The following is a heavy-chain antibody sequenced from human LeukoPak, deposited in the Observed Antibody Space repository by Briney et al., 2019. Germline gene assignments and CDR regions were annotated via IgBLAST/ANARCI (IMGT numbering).Heavy chain of an antibody. J-gene: IGHJ4*02. CDR3: ARGGLGISRGDYFGH. CDR1: SVSITNYY. D-gene: IGHD7-27*01. CDR2: IYHSGST. Sequence: SETLSLTCTVSSVSITNYYWSCIWQPPAKGLGRSGCIYHSGSTNYNPSLKSRVTMSVDTSKNQFSLKLNSVTPADTGVYYCARGGLGISRGDYFGHWGQGALVTVSS. V-gene: IGHV4-59*01.